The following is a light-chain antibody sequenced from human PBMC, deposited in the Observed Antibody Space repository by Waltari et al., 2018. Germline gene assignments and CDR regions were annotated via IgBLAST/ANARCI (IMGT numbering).Light chain of an antibody. CDR3: QTWDTGIRV. V-gene: IGLV4-69*01. CDR1: SGHSTYA. Sequence: QLVLTQSASASASLGASVQLTCTLSSGHSTYAIAWHQPRPEKGPRYLMIVYTDGRHRKGDGIPDRFSGSSSGAERYLTISSLQSDDEADYYCQTWDTGIRVFGGGTKLTVL. CDR2: VYTDGRH. J-gene: IGLJ3*02.